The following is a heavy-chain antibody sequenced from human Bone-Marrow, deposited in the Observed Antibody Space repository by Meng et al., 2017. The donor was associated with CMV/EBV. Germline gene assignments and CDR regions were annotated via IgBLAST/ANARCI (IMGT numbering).Heavy chain of an antibody. V-gene: IGHV3-74*01. CDR1: GFTFTRFW. J-gene: IGHJ6*02. CDR3: ARSYPNFYYSMDV. Sequence: GESLKISCAASGFTFTRFWMHWVRQAPGKGLEWVSRINNDGTDTGYADSVKGRFTISRDNAKNTLYLQMNSLRAEDTAVFYCARSYPNFYYSMDVWGRGITVTVSS. CDR2: INNDGTDT. D-gene: IGHD2-2*01.